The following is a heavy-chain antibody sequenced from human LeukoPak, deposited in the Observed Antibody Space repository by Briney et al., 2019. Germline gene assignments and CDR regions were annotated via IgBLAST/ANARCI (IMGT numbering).Heavy chain of an antibody. V-gene: IGHV3-21*01. CDR3: ARDGGDYGNDY. CDR2: ISSSSSHI. J-gene: IGHJ4*02. Sequence: GGSLRLSCSASGLTFSTYGMHWVRQAPGKGLERVSSISSSSSHIYYADSVKGRFTISRDNAKNSLYLQMNSLRAEDTAVYYCARDGGDYGNDYWGQGTLVTVSS. CDR1: GLTFSTYG. D-gene: IGHD4-17*01.